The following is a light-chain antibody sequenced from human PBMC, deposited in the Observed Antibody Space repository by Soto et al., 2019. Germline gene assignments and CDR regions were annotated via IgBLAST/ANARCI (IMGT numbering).Light chain of an antibody. CDR3: HQRQSWPRT. Sequence: EIVMTQSPATLSLSPGERATLSCRASQAIDNTLAWYQRKPGQAPRLLIYDASIRAAGIPARFSASGSGTDFTLTISDVQPEDFALYYCHQRQSWPRTFGQGTKVDI. CDR1: QAIDNT. CDR2: DAS. V-gene: IGKV3D-15*03. J-gene: IGKJ1*01.